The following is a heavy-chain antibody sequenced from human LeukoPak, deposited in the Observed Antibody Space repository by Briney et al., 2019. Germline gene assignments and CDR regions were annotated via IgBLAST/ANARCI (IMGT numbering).Heavy chain of an antibody. CDR2: IYPGDFNT. V-gene: IGHV5-51*01. CDR1: GYGFTSYW. J-gene: IGHJ4*02. CDR3: ARFGSSWHEGDR. D-gene: IGHD6-13*01. Sequence: GESLQISCKGSGYGFTSYWIGWVRQMPGKGLEWMGIIYPGDFNTRYSPSFQGQVTISADKSVSTAYLQWSSLKASDTAMYYCARFGSSWHEGDRWGQGTLVTVSS.